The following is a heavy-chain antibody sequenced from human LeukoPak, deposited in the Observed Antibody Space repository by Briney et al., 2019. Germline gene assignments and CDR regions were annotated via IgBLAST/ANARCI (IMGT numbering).Heavy chain of an antibody. J-gene: IGHJ4*02. CDR3: ARVGVELHQPLDY. V-gene: IGHV4-59*12. D-gene: IGHD1-7*01. CDR2: IYYSGST. CDR1: GGSISSYY. Sequence: SETLSLTCTVSGGSISSYYWSWIRQPPGKGLEWVGYIYYSGSTNYNPSLKSRATISVDTSKNQYSLKLTSVTAADTAVYYCARVGVELHQPLDYWGRGTLVTVSS.